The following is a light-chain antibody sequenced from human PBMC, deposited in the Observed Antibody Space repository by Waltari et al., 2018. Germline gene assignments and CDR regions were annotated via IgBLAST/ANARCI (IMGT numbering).Light chain of an antibody. CDR1: SSDVGTYNA. CDR3: TSYAGGTTIL. V-gene: IGLV2-18*02. CDR2: EVN. Sequence: QSALTQPPSVSGSPGQSVTNSCPGTSSDVGTYNAFPWYQQPPGTAPKLMIYEVNKRPSWVPDRFSGSRSGNTASLTFSGLQAEDEGDYYCTSYAGGTTILFGGGTRLTVL. J-gene: IGLJ2*01.